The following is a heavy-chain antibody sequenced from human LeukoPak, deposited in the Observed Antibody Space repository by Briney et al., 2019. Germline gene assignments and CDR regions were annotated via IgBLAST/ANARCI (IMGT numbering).Heavy chain of an antibody. J-gene: IGHJ4*02. Sequence: GGSLRLSCAASGFRFSGYCMNWVRQAPGKGLEWVAIIQRDGSERYYADSLTGRFTISRDNAKNSLYLQVNSLRVEDTAVYFCAGGSGFLIKSWGQGTLVTVSS. V-gene: IGHV3-7*04. CDR3: AGGSGFLIKS. CDR1: GFRFSGYC. CDR2: IQRDGSER. D-gene: IGHD3-16*01.